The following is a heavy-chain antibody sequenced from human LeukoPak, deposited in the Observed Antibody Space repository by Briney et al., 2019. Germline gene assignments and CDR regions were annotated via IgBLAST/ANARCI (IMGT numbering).Heavy chain of an antibody. J-gene: IGHJ4*02. CDR1: GGSISSYY. CDR3: ATGRYYDNVWGSYRPSFDF. D-gene: IGHD3-16*02. V-gene: IGHV4-59*08. Sequence: PSETLSLTCTVSGGSISSYYWSWIRQPPGKGLEWIGYIDYSGSTNYNPSLKSRVTISIDTSKNQFSLKLSSVTAADTAVYHCATGRYYDNVWGSYRPSFDFWGQGTLATVSS. CDR2: IDYSGST.